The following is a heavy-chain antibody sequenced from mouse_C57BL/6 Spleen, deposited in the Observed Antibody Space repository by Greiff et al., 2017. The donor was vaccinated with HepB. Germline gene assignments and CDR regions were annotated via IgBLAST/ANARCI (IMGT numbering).Heavy chain of an antibody. Sequence: VQLQQSGTELVKPGASVKLSCKASGYTFTSYCMPWVKQRPGQGLEWIGNINPSNGGTNYNEKFKSKATLTVDKSSSTAYMQLSILTSEDSAVYYCARRGRKHYGMDYWGKGTSVTVAS. J-gene: IGHJ4*01. V-gene: IGHV1-53*01. CDR3: ARRGRKHYGMDY. CDR1: GYTFTSYC. D-gene: IGHD1-1*01. CDR2: INPSNGGT.